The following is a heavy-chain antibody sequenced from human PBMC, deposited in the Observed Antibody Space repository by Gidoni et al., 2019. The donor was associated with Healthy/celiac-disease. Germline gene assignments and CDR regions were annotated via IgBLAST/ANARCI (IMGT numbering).Heavy chain of an antibody. CDR3: ARSPYSSSWYGGRPRFDY. CDR1: GGSFSGYY. D-gene: IGHD6-13*01. V-gene: IGHV4-34*01. Sequence: QVQLQQWGAGLLKPSETLSLPCAVYGGSFSGYYCSWNRQPPGKWLEWIGEINHSGSTNYNPSLKSRVTISVDTSKNQFSLKVSPVTAADTAVYYCARSPYSSSWYGGRPRFDYWGQGTLVTVSS. CDR2: INHSGST. J-gene: IGHJ4*02.